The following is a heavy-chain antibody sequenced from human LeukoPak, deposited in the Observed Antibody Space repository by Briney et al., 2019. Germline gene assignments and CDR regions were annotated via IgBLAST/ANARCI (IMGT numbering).Heavy chain of an antibody. CDR3: AKDRGNPPYFDY. D-gene: IGHD3-10*01. V-gene: IGHV3-23*01. CDR2: ISGSGGST. CDR1: GLSFSSYS. Sequence: PGGSLRLSCEASGLSFSSYSMNWVRQAPGKGLEWVSAISGSGGSTYYADSVKGRFTISRDNSKNTLYLQMNSLRAEDTAVYYCAKDRGNPPYFDYWGQGTLVTVSS. J-gene: IGHJ4*02.